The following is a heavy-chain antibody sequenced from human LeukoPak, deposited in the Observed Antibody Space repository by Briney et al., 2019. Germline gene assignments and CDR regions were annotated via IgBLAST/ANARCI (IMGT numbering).Heavy chain of an antibody. CDR1: GFTFSSYW. J-gene: IGHJ4*02. CDR3: ARELGGGAMVFSQNY. V-gene: IGHV3-7*01. CDR2: IKQDGSEK. D-gene: IGHD5-18*01. Sequence: GGSLRLSCAASGFTFSSYWMSWVRRAPGKGLEWVANIKQDGSEKYYVDSVKGRFTISRDNAKNSLYLQMNSLRAEDTAVYYCARELGGGAMVFSQNYWGQGTLVTVSS.